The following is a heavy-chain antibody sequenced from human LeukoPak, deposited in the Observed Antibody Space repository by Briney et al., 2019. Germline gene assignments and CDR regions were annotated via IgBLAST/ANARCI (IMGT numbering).Heavy chain of an antibody. Sequence: TGGSLRLSCAASGFTVSSNYMSWVRQAPGKGLEWVAAINGTGSTTYHADSVKGRFTISRDNSKNTLYLQMNSLRSEDTATYYCCDGMDVWGQGTTVAVSS. J-gene: IGHJ6*02. CDR2: INGTGSTT. V-gene: IGHV3-53*01. CDR1: GFTVSSNY. CDR3: CDGMDV.